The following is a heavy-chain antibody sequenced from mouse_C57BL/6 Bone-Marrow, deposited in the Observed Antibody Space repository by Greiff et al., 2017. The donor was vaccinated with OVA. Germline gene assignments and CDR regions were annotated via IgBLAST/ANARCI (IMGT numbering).Heavy chain of an antibody. D-gene: IGHD2-4*01. CDR3: ARSLYDYLYAMDY. Sequence: QVQLKQPGAELVMPGASVKLSCKASGYTFTSYWMHWVKQRPGQGLEWIGEIDPSDSYTNYNQKFKGKSTLTIDKSSSTAYMQLSSLTSEDSAVYYCARSLYDYLYAMDYWGRGTSVTVSS. J-gene: IGHJ4*01. CDR2: IDPSDSYT. V-gene: IGHV1-69*01. CDR1: GYTFTSYW.